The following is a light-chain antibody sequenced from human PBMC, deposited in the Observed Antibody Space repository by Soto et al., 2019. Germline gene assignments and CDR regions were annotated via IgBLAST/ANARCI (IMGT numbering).Light chain of an antibody. V-gene: IGKV4-1*01. CDR1: QSVLYSSNNKNY. Sequence: DIVMTQSPDSLAVSLGERATINCKSSQSVLYSSNNKNYLAWYQQRPGQPPKLLIYWASTRESGVPDRFSGSGSGTDFTLTISSLQAEDVAVYYGQRTYNAPPYTFGQGTKLEIK. CDR3: QRTYNAPPYT. J-gene: IGKJ2*01. CDR2: WAS.